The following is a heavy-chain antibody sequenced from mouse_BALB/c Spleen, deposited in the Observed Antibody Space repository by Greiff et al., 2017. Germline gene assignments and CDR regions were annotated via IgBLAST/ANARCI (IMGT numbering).Heavy chain of an antibody. Sequence: EVMLVESGPGLVKPSQSLSLTCTVTGYSITSDYAWNWIRQFPGNKLEWMGYISYSGSTSYNPSLKSRISITRDTSKNQFFLQLNSVTTEDTATYYCARSGGDGYWAWFAYWGQGTLVTVSA. CDR1: GYSITSDYA. D-gene: IGHD2-3*01. CDR3: ARSGGDGYWAWFAY. J-gene: IGHJ3*01. CDR2: ISYSGST. V-gene: IGHV3-2*02.